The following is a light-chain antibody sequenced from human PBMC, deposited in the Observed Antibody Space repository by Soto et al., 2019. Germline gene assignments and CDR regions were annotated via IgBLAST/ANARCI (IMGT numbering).Light chain of an antibody. CDR3: QQYEAVVT. V-gene: IGKV3-20*01. CDR2: GAS. Sequence: EIVLTQSPVTLSLSPGERSTLSCSASQSLTNNYFAWYQQKPRRALRLLSAGASSRATGIPERFSGSGSGTDFTLTISRLEPEDVAVYYCQQYEAVVTFGQGTTV. J-gene: IGKJ1*01. CDR1: QSLTNNY.